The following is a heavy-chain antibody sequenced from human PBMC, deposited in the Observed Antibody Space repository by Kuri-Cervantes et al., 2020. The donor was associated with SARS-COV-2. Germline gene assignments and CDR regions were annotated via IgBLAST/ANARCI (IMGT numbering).Heavy chain of an antibody. D-gene: IGHD3-3*01. V-gene: IGHV4-30-4*08. CDR3: ARVVSRTIFGVVKPDAFDI. J-gene: IGHJ3*02. CDR1: GGPISSGDYY. CDR2: IYYSGST. Sequence: SCTVSGGPISSGDYYWSWIRQPPGKGLEWIGYIYYSGSTYYNPSLKSRVTISVDTSKNQFSLKLSSVTAADTAVYYCARVVSRTIFGVVKPDAFDIWGQGTMVTVSS.